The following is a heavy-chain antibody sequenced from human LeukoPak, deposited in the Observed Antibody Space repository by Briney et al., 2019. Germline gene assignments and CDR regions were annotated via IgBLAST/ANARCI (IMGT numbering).Heavy chain of an antibody. CDR3: AKNNYGLLDY. D-gene: IGHD3-10*01. J-gene: IGHJ4*02. V-gene: IGHV3-23*01. CDR1: GFTFSNYA. Sequence: GRSLRLSCAAYGFTFSNYAMSWVRQAPGKGLEWVSTITGSGGSTYYADSVKGRFTISRDNSKNTLYLQMNSLRAEDTAVYYCAKNNYGLLDYWGQGTLVTVSS. CDR2: ITGSGGST.